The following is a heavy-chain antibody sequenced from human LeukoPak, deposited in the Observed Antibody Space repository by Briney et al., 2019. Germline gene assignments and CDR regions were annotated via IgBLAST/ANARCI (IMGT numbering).Heavy chain of an antibody. CDR3: ARDRGIVVVPAAIYGASYYYYGMDV. Sequence: SETLSLTCTVSGGSISSYYWSWIRQPPGKGLEWIGYIYYSGSTNYHPSLKSRVTISVDTSKNQFSLKLSSVTAADTAVYYCARDRGIVVVPAAIYGASYYYYGMDVWGKGTTVTVSS. J-gene: IGHJ6*04. CDR1: GGSISSYY. D-gene: IGHD2-2*02. V-gene: IGHV4-59*01. CDR2: IYYSGST.